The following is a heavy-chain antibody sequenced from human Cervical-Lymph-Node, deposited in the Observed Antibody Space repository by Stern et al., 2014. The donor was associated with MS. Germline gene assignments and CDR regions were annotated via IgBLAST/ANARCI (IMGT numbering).Heavy chain of an antibody. V-gene: IGHV1-18*01. Sequence: VQLVESETEVKKPGASLIVSCRASGYTFTSYGISWVRQAPGQGPQWVGWISADSGSTKYSQNLRDRITLTRDTSTGTAYMELRTLRSEDTAVYYCARDKMHAFDYWGQGTLVSVSS. CDR2: ISADSGST. CDR3: ARDKMHAFDY. J-gene: IGHJ4*02. D-gene: IGHD2-8*01. CDR1: GYTFTSYG.